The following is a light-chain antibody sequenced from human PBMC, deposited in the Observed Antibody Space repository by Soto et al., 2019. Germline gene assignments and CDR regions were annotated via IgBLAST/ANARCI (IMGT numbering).Light chain of an antibody. CDR2: WAS. Sequence: DIVMTQSPDSLAVSLGGSATINCRSSQSILYSSNYKSYLAWYQQKPGQPPKLLIYWASTRHSGVPDRFTGSGSGTDFTLTIRSLQPEDVAVYYCQQYWDTSITFGQGTRLEIE. J-gene: IGKJ5*01. CDR3: QQYWDTSIT. CDR1: QSILYSSNYKSY. V-gene: IGKV4-1*01.